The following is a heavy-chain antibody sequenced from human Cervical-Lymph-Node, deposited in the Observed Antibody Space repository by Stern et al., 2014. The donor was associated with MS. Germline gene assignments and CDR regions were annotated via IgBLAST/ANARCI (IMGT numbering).Heavy chain of an antibody. CDR1: GFTFSSYW. V-gene: IGHV3-7*01. CDR2: IKEDGAEI. CDR3: ARGLFKDAFDI. J-gene: IGHJ3*02. Sequence: MQLVQSGGGLVQPGGSLRLSCAAYGFTFSSYWMSWVRQAPGKGLEWVANIKEDGAEIYYVDSVKGRFTTSRDNAQNSLYLEMNSLRAEDTAVYYCARGLFKDAFDIWGQGTMVTVSS. D-gene: IGHD2/OR15-2a*01.